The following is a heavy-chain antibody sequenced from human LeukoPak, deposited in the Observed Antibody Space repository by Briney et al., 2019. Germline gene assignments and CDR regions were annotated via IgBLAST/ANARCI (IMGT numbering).Heavy chain of an antibody. CDR1: GITLSNYG. CDR3: AKRGVVIRVILVGFHKEAYYFDS. V-gene: IGHV3-23*01. J-gene: IGHJ4*02. CDR2: GSGSGGST. Sequence: GGSLRLSCVVSGITLSNYGMSWVRQAPGKGLEWVAGSGSGGSTNYADSVKGRFTISRDNPKNTLYLRMNSLRAEDTAVYFCAKRGVVIRVILVGFHKEAYYFDSWGQGALVTVSS. D-gene: IGHD3-22*01.